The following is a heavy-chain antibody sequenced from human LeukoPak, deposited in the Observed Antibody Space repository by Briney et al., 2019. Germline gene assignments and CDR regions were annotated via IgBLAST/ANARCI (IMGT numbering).Heavy chain of an antibody. J-gene: IGHJ4*02. D-gene: IGHD5-12*01. CDR1: GGSISSGGYY. CDR2: IYYSGST. CDR3: ARAEATMVYFDY. Sequence: SETLSLTCTVSGGSISSGGYYWSWIRQHPGKGLEWLGYIYYSGSTYYNPSLKSRVTISVDTSKNQFSLKLSSVTAADTAVYYCARAEATMVYFDYWGQGTLVTVSS. V-gene: IGHV4-31*03.